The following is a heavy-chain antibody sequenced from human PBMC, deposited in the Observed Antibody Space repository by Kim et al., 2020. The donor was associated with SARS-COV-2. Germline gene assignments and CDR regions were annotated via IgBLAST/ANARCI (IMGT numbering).Heavy chain of an antibody. CDR1: GYTFTSYG. D-gene: IGHD6-19*01. Sequence: ASVKVSCKASGYTFTSYGISWVRQAPGQGLEWMGWISAYNGNTNYAQKLQGRVTMTTDTSTSTAYMELRSLRSDDTAVYYCASGSGWYASGIPHNYYYYGMDVWGQGTTVTVSS. J-gene: IGHJ6*02. V-gene: IGHV1-18*01. CDR3: ASGSGWYASGIPHNYYYYGMDV. CDR2: ISAYNGNT.